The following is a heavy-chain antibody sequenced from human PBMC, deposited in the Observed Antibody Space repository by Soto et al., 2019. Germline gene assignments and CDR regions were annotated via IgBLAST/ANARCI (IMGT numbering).Heavy chain of an antibody. J-gene: IGHJ6*02. CDR3: AREGEMPYYYYGLDV. V-gene: IGHV1-18*01. Sequence: ASVKVSCKASGYSFTTYGISWVRQAPGQGLEWMGWISGYNGHTKYAQKFQGRVTMTTDTSTSTVYMDLRSLRSDDTAVYYCAREGEMPYYYYGLDVWGQGTTVTVSS. CDR2: ISGYNGHT. CDR1: GYSFTTYG. D-gene: IGHD3-16*01.